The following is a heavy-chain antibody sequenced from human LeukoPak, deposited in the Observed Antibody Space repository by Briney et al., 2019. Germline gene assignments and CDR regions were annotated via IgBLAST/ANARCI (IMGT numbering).Heavy chain of an antibody. CDR3: ARVGRESSTGWLDY. CDR1: GYTFTSNY. J-gene: IGHJ4*02. V-gene: IGHV1-46*01. Sequence: ASVKVSCKASGYTFTSNYIHWVRQAPGQGLEWMGMIYPRDGSTSYAQKFQGRVTVTRDTSTSTVHMELSGLRSDDTAVYYCARVGRESSTGWLDYWGQGTLVTVSS. CDR2: IYPRDGST. D-gene: IGHD6-19*01.